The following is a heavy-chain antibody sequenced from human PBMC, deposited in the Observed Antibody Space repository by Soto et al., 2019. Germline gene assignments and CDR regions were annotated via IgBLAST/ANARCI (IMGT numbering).Heavy chain of an antibody. D-gene: IGHD3-10*01. J-gene: IGHJ4*02. CDR2: ISAYNGNT. Sequence: QVQLVQSGAEVKKPGASVKVSCKASGYTFINYAFSWVRQAPGQGLEWMGWISAYNGNTNYAQKLQGRVTMTTDTSTSTAYMELRSLRSDDTAVYYCARGWFGEFMYYFDYWGQGTLVTVSS. CDR3: ARGWFGEFMYYFDY. CDR1: GYTFINYA. V-gene: IGHV1-18*01.